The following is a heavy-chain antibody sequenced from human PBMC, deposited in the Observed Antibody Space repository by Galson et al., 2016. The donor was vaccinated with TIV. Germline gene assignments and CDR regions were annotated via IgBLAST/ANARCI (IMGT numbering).Heavy chain of an antibody. CDR1: GFTFSSYS. V-gene: IGHV3-30-3*01. J-gene: IGHJ4*02. Sequence: SLRLSCAASGFTFSSYSMHWVRQAPGQGLEWVSFISYDGSDKNYADSVKGRFTISRDKSKNTLYLQMNRLRAEDTALYYCARGFSSYYFDYWGQGTLVTASS. D-gene: IGHD6-13*01. CDR2: ISYDGSDK. CDR3: ARGFSSYYFDY.